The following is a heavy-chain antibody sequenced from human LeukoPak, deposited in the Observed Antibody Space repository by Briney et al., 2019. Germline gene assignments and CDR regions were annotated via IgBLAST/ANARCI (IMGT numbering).Heavy chain of an antibody. CDR2: ISSSGSGGNT. CDR1: GVTLSNYA. V-gene: IGHV3-23*01. CDR3: AKVGVSGLHYFDY. Sequence: GGSLRLSCVASGVTLSNYAMSWARQAPGKGLEWVSGISSSGSGGNTYYAGSVKGRFTISRDNSKNTLYLQMNSLRAEDTAVYYCAKVGVSGLHYFDYWGQGTLVTVSS. D-gene: IGHD5-12*01. J-gene: IGHJ4*02.